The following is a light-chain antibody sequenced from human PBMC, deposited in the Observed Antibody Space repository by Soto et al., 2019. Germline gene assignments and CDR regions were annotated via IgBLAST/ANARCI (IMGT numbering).Light chain of an antibody. CDR1: QSVRSS. CDR2: DAS. V-gene: IGKV3-15*01. J-gene: IGKJ5*01. CDR3: PQYNNWPPT. Sequence: EVVLTESRVTLSLSKGERATLSCRASQSVRSSLAWYQQTPGQAPRLLVFDASTRATGIPARCSGSGSGTEFTLTISSLPSEASAVFYCPQYNNWPPTFGQGTRTEI.